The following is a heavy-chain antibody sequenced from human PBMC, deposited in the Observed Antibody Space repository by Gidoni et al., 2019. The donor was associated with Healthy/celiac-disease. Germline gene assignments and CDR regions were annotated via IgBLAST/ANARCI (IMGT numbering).Heavy chain of an antibody. CDR3: AASGYDYILLEGYFDY. Sequence: MQLAQSGPAVQKPGTSVKVSCKASGFIFTSSAMQWVRQARGQRLGWIGWHVVGSGNTNDAKKYQERVTIARDMTTSKAYMEMSSLRSEDTAVYDCAASGYDYILLEGYFDYWGQGTLVTVSS. CDR2: HVVGSGNT. V-gene: IGHV1-58*02. D-gene: IGHD5-12*01. J-gene: IGHJ4*02. CDR1: GFIFTSSA.